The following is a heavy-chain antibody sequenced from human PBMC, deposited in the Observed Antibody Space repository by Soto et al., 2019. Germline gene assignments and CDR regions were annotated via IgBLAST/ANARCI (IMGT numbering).Heavy chain of an antibody. CDR3: ASLPTDTDMVYDAFDI. V-gene: IGHV3-23*01. Sequence: GGSLRLSCAASGFTFSSYAMNWVRQAPGKGLEWVSAISGIGASTYYADSAKGRFTISRDNTKNTLYLQMNSLRAEDTAVYYCASLPTDTDMVYDAFDIWGQGTMVTVSS. D-gene: IGHD5-18*01. CDR1: GFTFSSYA. J-gene: IGHJ3*02. CDR2: ISGIGAST.